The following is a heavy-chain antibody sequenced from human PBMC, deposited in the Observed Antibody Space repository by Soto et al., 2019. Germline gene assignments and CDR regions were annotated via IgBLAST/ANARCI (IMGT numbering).Heavy chain of an antibody. CDR3: ERGSSWYSAYYCMDV. CDR1: GFTFSSYS. Sequence: GGYLRLSCAASGFTFSSYSMNWVRQAPGKGLEWVSSISSSSSYIYYADSVKGRFTISRDNAKNSLYLQMNSLRAEDTAVYYCERGSSWYSAYYCMDVWCQGTTVTVSS. CDR2: ISSSSSYI. J-gene: IGHJ6*02. D-gene: IGHD6-13*01. V-gene: IGHV3-21*01.